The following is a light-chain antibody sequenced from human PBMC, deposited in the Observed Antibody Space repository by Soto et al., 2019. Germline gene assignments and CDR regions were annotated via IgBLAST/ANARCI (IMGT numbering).Light chain of an antibody. J-gene: IGKJ1*01. Sequence: DIQMTQSPFSLSASVGNRVTITCQASQDIATYLNWYQQKAGKAPNLLIYDASNLETGVPSRFSGGGSGTHFTFTISNLQPEDIATYYCQQYDNLPPTWTFGQGTKVDIK. V-gene: IGKV1-33*01. CDR3: QQYDNLPPTWT. CDR2: DAS. CDR1: QDIATY.